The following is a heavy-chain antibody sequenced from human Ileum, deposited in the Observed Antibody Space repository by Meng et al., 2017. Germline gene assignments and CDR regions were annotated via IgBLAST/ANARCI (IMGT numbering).Heavy chain of an antibody. D-gene: IGHD7-27*01. CDR3: ARDHWGSLDY. V-gene: IGHV4-61*08. CDR2: AST. Sequence: VQLQGAGPGLVRPAETLSLICTVSGGSVSSDGFQWGWVRQPPGKGLEWIGYASTNYNPSLKSRVTISLDTSKNQFSLELSSVTAADTAVYYCARDHWGSLDYWGQGILVTVSS. J-gene: IGHJ4*02. CDR1: GGSVSSDGFQ.